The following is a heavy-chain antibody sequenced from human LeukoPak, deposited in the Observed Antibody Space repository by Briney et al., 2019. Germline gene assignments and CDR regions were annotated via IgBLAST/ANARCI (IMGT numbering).Heavy chain of an antibody. D-gene: IGHD1-1*01. Sequence: GGSLRLSCAASGFTFSSFWMSRVRQAPGKGLEGVANIKQDASEKYYVDSVKGRFTISRDNAKNSLYLQMNSLRAEDTALYYCARVANWIDASDIWGQGTVVTVSS. J-gene: IGHJ3*02. CDR2: IKQDASEK. CDR1: GFTFSSFW. CDR3: ARVANWIDASDI. V-gene: IGHV3-7*01.